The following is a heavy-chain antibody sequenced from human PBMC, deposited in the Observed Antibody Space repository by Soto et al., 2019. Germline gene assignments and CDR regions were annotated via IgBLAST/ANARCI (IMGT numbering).Heavy chain of an antibody. D-gene: IGHD3-22*01. Sequence: SVKVSCKASGYTFTYRYLHWVRQAPGQALEWMGRITPFNGNTNYTHKFQDRVTITRDRSMSTAYLELRSLRSEDTAMYYCASSAYYYDSSIDYYFDSWGQGTLVTVSS. CDR1: GYTFTYRY. CDR2: ITPFNGNT. V-gene: IGHV1-45*02. CDR3: ASSAYYYDSSIDYYFDS. J-gene: IGHJ4*02.